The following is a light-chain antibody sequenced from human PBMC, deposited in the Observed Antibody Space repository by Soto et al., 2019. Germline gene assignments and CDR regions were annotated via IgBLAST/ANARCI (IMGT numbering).Light chain of an antibody. CDR3: PVWDSSSDHVV. J-gene: IGLJ2*01. CDR2: DDS. Sequence: SYELTQPPSVSVAPGQTARITCGGNNIGSKSVHWYQQKPGQAPVLVVYDDSDLPSGIPERFSGSNSGNTATLTISRVEAGDEADYYCPVWDSSSDHVVFGGGTKLTVL. CDR1: NIGSKS. V-gene: IGLV3-21*02.